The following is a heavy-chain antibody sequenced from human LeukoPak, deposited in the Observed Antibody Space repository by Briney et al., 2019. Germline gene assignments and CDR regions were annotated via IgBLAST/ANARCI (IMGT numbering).Heavy chain of an antibody. J-gene: IGHJ6*02. CDR1: GFTFSSYW. D-gene: IGHD2-2*01. CDR3: ARDKAAIGGYYYYGMDV. V-gene: IGHV3-7*03. CDR2: IKQDGSEK. Sequence: GGSLRLCCAASGFTFSSYWMSWVRQAPGKGLEWVANIKQDGSEKYYVDSVKGRFTISRDNAKNSLYLQMNSLRAEDTAVYYCARDKAAIGGYYYYGMDVWGQGTTVTVSS.